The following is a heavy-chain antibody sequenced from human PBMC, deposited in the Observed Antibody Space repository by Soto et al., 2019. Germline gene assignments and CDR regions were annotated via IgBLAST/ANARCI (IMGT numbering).Heavy chain of an antibody. D-gene: IGHD5-18*01. CDR1: GYTFASYG. Sequence: QVQLVQSGAEVRRPGASVKVSCKASGYTFASYGISWVRQAPGQGLEWMGWISAYNGNTNYAHKLQGNVPRATEXSTTTAYMELRSLRSDDTAVYYCARAVGYSYGFDYWGQGTLVTVSS. CDR2: ISAYNGNT. CDR3: ARAVGYSYGFDY. J-gene: IGHJ4*02. V-gene: IGHV1-18*01.